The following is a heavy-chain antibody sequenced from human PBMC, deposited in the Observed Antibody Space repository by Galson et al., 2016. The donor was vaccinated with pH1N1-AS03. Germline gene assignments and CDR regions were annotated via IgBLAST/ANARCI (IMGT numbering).Heavy chain of an antibody. CDR3: ARQTMVHYFDY. CDR2: ISVYNGNT. V-gene: IGHV1-18*01. Sequence: SGKVSCKASGYVFGSYRISWVRQAPGQGLEWMGWISVYNGNTNHAQNLQGRVTMSTDTSTTTAYMELRSLTSDDTAVYYCARQTMVHYFDYWGQGTLVTVPS. D-gene: IGHD3-10*01. CDR1: GYVFGSYR. J-gene: IGHJ4*02.